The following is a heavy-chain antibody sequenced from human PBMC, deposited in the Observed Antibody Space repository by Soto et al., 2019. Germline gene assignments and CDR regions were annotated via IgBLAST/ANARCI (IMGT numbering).Heavy chain of an antibody. D-gene: IGHD4-17*01. V-gene: IGHV1-8*01. CDR2: MNPNSGNT. CDR1: GNTFTSYD. CDR3: ARGVKYGAYSRWFDP. Sequence: QVQLVQSGAEVKKPGASVKVSCKASGNTFTSYDINWVRQATGQGLEYLGWMNPNSGNTAYVQKFQGRVTMTWDTSITTAYMELSSLRSEDMAVYFCARGVKYGAYSRWFDPWGQGTLVTVSS. J-gene: IGHJ5*02.